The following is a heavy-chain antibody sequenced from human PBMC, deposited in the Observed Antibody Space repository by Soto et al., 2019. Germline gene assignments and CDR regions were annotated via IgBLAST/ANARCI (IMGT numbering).Heavy chain of an antibody. D-gene: IGHD3-9*01. CDR3: ARDRRPYDILTGYAFDI. CDR2: IIPIFGTA. J-gene: IGHJ3*02. CDR1: GGTFSSYA. Sequence: SVKVSCKASGGTFSSYAISWVRQAPGQGLEWMGGIIPIFGTANYAQKFQGRVTITADESTSTAYMELSSLRSEDTAVYYCARDRRPYDILTGYAFDIWGQGTMVTVSS. V-gene: IGHV1-69*13.